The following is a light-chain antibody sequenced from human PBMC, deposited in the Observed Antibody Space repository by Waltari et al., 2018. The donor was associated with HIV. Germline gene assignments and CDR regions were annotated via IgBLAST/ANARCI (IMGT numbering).Light chain of an antibody. CDR2: KAS. V-gene: IGKV1-5*03. CDR1: QSINAW. Sequence: DLQMTQAPPTLSASVWDKVIITCRASQSINAWLDWYQQIPGKDPRLLIYKASNLQSGVPPRLSGIGSGTEFTLTISSLQPDDFATDYRQQYNNFPATFGPGTKLDI. CDR3: QQYNNFPAT. J-gene: IGKJ3*01.